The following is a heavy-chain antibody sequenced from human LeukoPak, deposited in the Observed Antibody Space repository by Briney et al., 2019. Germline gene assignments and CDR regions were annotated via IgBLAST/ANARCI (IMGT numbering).Heavy chain of an antibody. CDR3: ATATFYATSGYFPS. CDR1: GFTFSIYW. V-gene: IGHV3-74*01. Sequence: GGSLRLSCAGSGFTFSIYWIHWVRQAPGQGLVWVSGISGDKSHTAYADSVKGRFTISRDNAKNTLHLQMNSLRDEDTAVYYCATATFYATSGYFPSWGQGTLVTVSS. D-gene: IGHD3-22*01. J-gene: IGHJ5*02. CDR2: ISGDKSHT.